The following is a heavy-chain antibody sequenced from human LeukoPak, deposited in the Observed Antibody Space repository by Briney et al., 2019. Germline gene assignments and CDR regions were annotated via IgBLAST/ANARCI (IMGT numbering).Heavy chain of an antibody. CDR3: ARLFTRAWEYRYGMDV. Sequence: SETLSLTCTVSGGSIRTDGSYWAWIRQPPGKGLEWIGSIYIDGITHYNSSLQSRVTLSIDTSKNHFSLKLTSVTAADTAVFYCARLFTRAWEYRYGMDVWGQGTAVTVSS. D-gene: IGHD1-26*01. V-gene: IGHV4-39*02. J-gene: IGHJ6*02. CDR1: GGSIRTDGSY. CDR2: IYIDGIT.